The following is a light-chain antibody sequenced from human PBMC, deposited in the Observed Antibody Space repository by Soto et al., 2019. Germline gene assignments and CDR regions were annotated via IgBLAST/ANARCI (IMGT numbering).Light chain of an antibody. CDR1: QSVSSSY. J-gene: IGKJ3*01. V-gene: IGKV3-20*01. CDR3: QQYGSSPRVT. CDR2: GAS. Sequence: EIVLTQSPGTLSLSPGERATLSCRASQSVSSSYLAWYQQKPGQAPRLLIYGASSRATGIPDRFSGSGSGRDFTLTISRLEPEDFAVYYCQQYGSSPRVTFGPGTKVVI.